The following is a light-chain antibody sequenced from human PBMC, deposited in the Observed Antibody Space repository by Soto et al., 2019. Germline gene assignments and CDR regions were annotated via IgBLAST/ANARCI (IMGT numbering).Light chain of an antibody. Sequence: DIQMTQSPSSVSASVGDRVTITCRASQGIGSWVAWYQQKPGKAPNLLIYAASSLQSGVPSRFSGSGSGTEFTRTISSLQPEDFETYYCEQADTVPLTFGGGTKVEIK. CDR2: AAS. CDR1: QGIGSW. CDR3: EQADTVPLT. V-gene: IGKV1-12*01. J-gene: IGKJ4*01.